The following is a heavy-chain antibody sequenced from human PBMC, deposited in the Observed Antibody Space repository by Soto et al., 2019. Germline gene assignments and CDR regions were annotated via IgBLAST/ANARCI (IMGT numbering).Heavy chain of an antibody. CDR2: IKQDGSEK. J-gene: IGHJ6*03. D-gene: IGHD2-15*01. V-gene: IGHV3-7*01. Sequence: GGSLRLSCAASGFTFSSYWMSWVRQAPGKGLEWVANIKQDGSEKYYVDSVKGRFTISRDNAKNSLYLQMNSLRAEDTAMYYCARVLAAYYYYMDVWGKGTTVTVSS. CDR1: GFTFSSYW. CDR3: ARVLAAYYYYMDV.